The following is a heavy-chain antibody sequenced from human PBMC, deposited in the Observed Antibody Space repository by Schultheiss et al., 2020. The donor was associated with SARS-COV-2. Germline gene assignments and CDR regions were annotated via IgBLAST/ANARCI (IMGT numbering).Heavy chain of an antibody. D-gene: IGHD3-9*01. CDR1: GGSISSYY. Sequence: SQTLSLTCTVSGGSISSYYWSWIRQPAGKGLEWIGRIYTSGSTNYNPSLKSRVTMSVDTSKNQFSLKLSSVTAADTAVYYCARVGEHYDILTGYYMDWFDPWGQGTLVTVSS. V-gene: IGHV4-4*07. CDR3: ARVGEHYDILTGYYMDWFDP. CDR2: IYTSGST. J-gene: IGHJ5*02.